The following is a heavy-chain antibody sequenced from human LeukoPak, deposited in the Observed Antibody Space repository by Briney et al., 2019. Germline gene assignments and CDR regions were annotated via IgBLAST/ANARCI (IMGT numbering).Heavy chain of an antibody. V-gene: IGHV3-20*04. CDR1: GFTFEDYG. Sequence: GGSLRLSCVASGFTFEDYGMSWVRQPAGKGLEWVSSINWHGGSTHYAESVKGRFTISRDNAKNSLFLQMNSLRAEDTAVYYCARAKVDSSGYYFVNYFDYWGQGTLVTVSS. J-gene: IGHJ4*02. D-gene: IGHD3-22*01. CDR3: ARAKVDSSGYYFVNYFDY. CDR2: INWHGGST.